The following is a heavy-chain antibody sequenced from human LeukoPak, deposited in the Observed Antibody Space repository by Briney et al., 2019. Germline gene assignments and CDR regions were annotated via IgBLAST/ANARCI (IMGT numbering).Heavy chain of an antibody. J-gene: IGHJ6*03. D-gene: IGHD3-10*02. Sequence: SETLSLTCTVSGGSISSYYWSWIRQPPGKGLGWIGYIYYSGSTNYNPSLKSRVTISVDTSKNQFSLKLSSVTAADTAVYYCARIVPGYYYYMDVWGKGTTVTVSS. CDR3: ARIVPGYYYYMDV. CDR1: GGSISSYY. V-gene: IGHV4-59*01. CDR2: IYYSGST.